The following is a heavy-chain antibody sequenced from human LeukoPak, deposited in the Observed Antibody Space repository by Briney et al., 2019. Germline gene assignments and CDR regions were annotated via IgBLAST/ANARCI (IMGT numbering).Heavy chain of an antibody. J-gene: IGHJ4*02. V-gene: IGHV3-23*01. CDR2: ISGNGGSA. CDR3: AKDRETTASGTFDY. CDR1: GFTFSTYA. D-gene: IGHD6-13*01. Sequence: GGSLRLSCAASGFTFSTYALSWVRQAPGKGLEWVSSISGNGGSAYYTDSVKGRFTISRDNSKNTLYLQMNSLRAEDTAVYYCAKDRETTASGTFDYWGQGTLVTVSS.